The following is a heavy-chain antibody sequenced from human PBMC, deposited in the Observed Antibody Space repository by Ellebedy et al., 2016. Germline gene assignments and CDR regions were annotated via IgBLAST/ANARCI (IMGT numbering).Heavy chain of an antibody. J-gene: IGHJ4*02. CDR2: INHSGST. CDR1: GGSFSGYY. Sequence: SETLSLTXAVYGGSFSGYYWSWIRQPPGKGLEWIGEINHSGSTNYNPSLKSRVTMSVDTSKNQFSLKLSSVTAADTAVYYCARQNRDGYNLDYWGQGTLVTVSS. D-gene: IGHD5-24*01. V-gene: IGHV4-34*01. CDR3: ARQNRDGYNLDY.